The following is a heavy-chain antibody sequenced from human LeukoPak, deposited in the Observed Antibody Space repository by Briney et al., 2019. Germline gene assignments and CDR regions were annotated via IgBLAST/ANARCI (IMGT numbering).Heavy chain of an antibody. V-gene: IGHV3-48*03. CDR3: AREVEEGGNSPHFDY. CDR1: GFTFGSYE. D-gene: IGHD4-23*01. CDR2: ISTSGSII. Sequence: QAGGSLRLSCEASGFTFGSYEMTWVRQAPGKGLEWLSYISTSGSIIVYADSVRGRFTVSRDNAKNSLYLQMNSLRVDDTAIYYCAREVEEGGNSPHFDYWGQGTLVTVSS. J-gene: IGHJ4*02.